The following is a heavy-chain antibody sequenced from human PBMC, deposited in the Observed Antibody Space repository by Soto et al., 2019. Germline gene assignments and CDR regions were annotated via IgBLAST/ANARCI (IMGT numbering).Heavy chain of an antibody. J-gene: IGHJ5*02. V-gene: IGHV5-10-1*01. D-gene: IGHD3-22*01. CDR1: GYSFSSYW. CDR2: IDPSDSYT. Sequence: GESLKISRRGCGYSFSSYWISLVRQMPGKGLEWMGRIDPSDSYTNYSPSFQGHVTISADKSISTAYLQWSSLKASDTAMYYCARGVPYYYDSSGLTQGWFDPWGQGTLVTVSS. CDR3: ARGVPYYYDSSGLTQGWFDP.